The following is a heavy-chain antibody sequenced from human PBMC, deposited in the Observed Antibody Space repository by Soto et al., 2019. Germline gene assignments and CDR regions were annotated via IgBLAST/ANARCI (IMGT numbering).Heavy chain of an antibody. CDR2: ISHHGLKE. D-gene: IGHD2-15*01. J-gene: IGHJ4*02. V-gene: IGHV3-30*18. CDR1: GFTFRDYG. Sequence: GGSLRLSCVASGFTFRDYGMHWVRQAPGKGLEWVAGISHHGLKENYADSVKGRFTISRDNSKKTVYLQLNSLRGDDTAVYYCAKAWLGGSNKYYFEYWGQGTLVTVSS. CDR3: AKAWLGGSNKYYFEY.